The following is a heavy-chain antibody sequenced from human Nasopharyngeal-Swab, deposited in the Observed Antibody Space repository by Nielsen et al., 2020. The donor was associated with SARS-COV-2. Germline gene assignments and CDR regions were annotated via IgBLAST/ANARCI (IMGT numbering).Heavy chain of an antibody. V-gene: IGHV4-34*01. CDR2: INHSGST. Sequence: SETLSLTCAVSGGPFSGYYWSWIRQPPGKGLEWIGEINHSGSTNYNPSLKSRVTISVDTSKNQFSLKLNSVTAADTAVYYCARGIVVDSSSWYPSYFDYWGQGTLVTVSS. D-gene: IGHD6-13*01. CDR3: ARGIVVDSSSWYPSYFDY. CDR1: GGPFSGYY. J-gene: IGHJ4*02.